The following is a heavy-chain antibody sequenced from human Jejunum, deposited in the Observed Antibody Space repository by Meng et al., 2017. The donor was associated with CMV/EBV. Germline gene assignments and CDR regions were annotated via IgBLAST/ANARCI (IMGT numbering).Heavy chain of an antibody. CDR3: ARSRSSSQYLDY. CDR2: VFHSGAT. CDR1: GFTISSGYC. V-gene: IGHV4-38-2*01. J-gene: IGHJ4*02. Sequence: VSGFTISSGYCWDWIRQAPGKGLEWIGYVFHSGATYYNPSLKSRVTMSVDTSRNQFALHLTSVTAADTAMYSCARSRSSSQYLDYWGQGVLVTVSS. D-gene: IGHD6-13*01.